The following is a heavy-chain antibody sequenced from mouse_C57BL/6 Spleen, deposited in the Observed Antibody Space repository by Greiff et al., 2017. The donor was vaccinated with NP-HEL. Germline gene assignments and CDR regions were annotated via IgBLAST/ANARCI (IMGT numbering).Heavy chain of an antibody. CDR2: IDPSDSYT. V-gene: IGHV1-59*01. CDR1: GYTFTSYW. CDR3: ARSPTEYYFDY. Sequence: VQLQQPGAELVRPGTSVKLSCKASGYTFTSYWMHWVKQRPGQGLEWIGVIDPSDSYTNYNQKFKGKATLTVDTSSSTAYMQLSSLTSEDSAVYYCARSPTEYYFDYWGQGTTLTVSS. J-gene: IGHJ2*01.